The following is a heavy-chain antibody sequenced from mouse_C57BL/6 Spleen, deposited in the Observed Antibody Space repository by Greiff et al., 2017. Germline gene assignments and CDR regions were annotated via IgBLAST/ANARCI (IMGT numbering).Heavy chain of an antibody. J-gene: IGHJ4*01. CDR3: AREAYDYDYAMDY. Sequence: VQLQQSGPELVKPGASVKISCKASGYTFTDYYINWVKQRPGQGLEWIGWIFPGSGSTYYYEKFKGKATLTVDKSSSTAYMLISSLTSEDSAVYFCAREAYDYDYAMDYWGQGTSVTVSS. CDR2: IFPGSGST. V-gene: IGHV1-75*01. D-gene: IGHD2-4*01. CDR1: GYTFTDYY.